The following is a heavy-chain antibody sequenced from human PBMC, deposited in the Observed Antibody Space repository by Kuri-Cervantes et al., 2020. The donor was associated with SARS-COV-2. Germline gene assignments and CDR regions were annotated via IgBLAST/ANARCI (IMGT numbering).Heavy chain of an antibody. CDR1: GGSISSYY. CDR3: ARVGDVDTAMVDAFDI. D-gene: IGHD5-18*01. CDR2: IYYSGST. Sequence: SETLSLTCTVSGGSISSYYWSWIRQPPGKGLEWIGYIYYSGSTNYNPSLKSRVTISVDASKNQFSLKLSSVTAADTAVYYCARVGDVDTAMVDAFDIWGQGTMVTVSS. J-gene: IGHJ3*02. V-gene: IGHV4-59*01.